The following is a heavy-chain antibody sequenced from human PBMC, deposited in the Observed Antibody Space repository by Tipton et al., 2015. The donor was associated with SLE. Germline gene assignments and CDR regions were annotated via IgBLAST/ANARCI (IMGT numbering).Heavy chain of an antibody. CDR2: ISYDGSNK. V-gene: IGHV3-30*18. Sequence: SLRLSCAASGFTFSSYGMHWVRQAPGKGLEWAAVISYDGSNKYYADSVKGRFTISRDNSKNTLYLQMNSLRAEDTAVYYCAKEGYCSGGSCYPNGYFQHWGQGTLVTVSS. CDR3: AKEGYCSGGSCYPNGYFQH. D-gene: IGHD2-15*01. CDR1: GFTFSSYG. J-gene: IGHJ1*01.